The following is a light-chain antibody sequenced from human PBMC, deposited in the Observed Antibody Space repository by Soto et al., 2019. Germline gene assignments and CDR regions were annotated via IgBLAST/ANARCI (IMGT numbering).Light chain of an antibody. CDR1: QSVSSNY. CDR2: GAS. V-gene: IGKV3-20*01. J-gene: IGKJ1*01. Sequence: EIVLTQSPATLSLSPGERATLSCRGSQSVSSNYLAWYQQKPGQAPRLLIYGASSRATGIPDRFSGSGSGTDFTLTISRLEPEDFAVYYCQHYVTSPWTFGQGTKVEIK. CDR3: QHYVTSPWT.